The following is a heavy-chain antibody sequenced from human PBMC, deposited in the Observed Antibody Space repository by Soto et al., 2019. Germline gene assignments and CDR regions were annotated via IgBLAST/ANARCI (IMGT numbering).Heavy chain of an antibody. D-gene: IGHD1-20*01. CDR3: AKEKLTGITGTGFDI. Sequence: GGSLRLSCAASGFTFSSYGMHWVRQAPGKGLEWVAVISYDGSNKYYADSVKGRFTISRDNSKNTLYLQMNSLRAEDTAVYYCAKEKLTGITGTGFDIWGQGTMVTVSS. CDR1: GFTFSSYG. CDR2: ISYDGSNK. J-gene: IGHJ3*02. V-gene: IGHV3-30*18.